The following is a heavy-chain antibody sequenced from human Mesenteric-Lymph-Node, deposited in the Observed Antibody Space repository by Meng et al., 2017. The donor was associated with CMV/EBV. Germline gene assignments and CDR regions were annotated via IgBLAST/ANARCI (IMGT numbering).Heavy chain of an antibody. J-gene: IGHJ4*02. Sequence: KASGFTFTSLYMDWVRQAPGQGLEWIGIINPSGGSTSYAQKFQGRVTMTRDTSTSTVYMELSSLRSEDTAVYYCARDWYYNGGGSSDYWGQGTLVTVSS. CDR3: ARDWYYNGGGSSDY. CDR2: INPSGGST. D-gene: IGHD3-16*01. V-gene: IGHV1-46*01. CDR1: GFTFTSLY.